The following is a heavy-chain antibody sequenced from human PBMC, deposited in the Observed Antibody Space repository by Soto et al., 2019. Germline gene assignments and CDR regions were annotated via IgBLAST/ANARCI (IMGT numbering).Heavy chain of an antibody. V-gene: IGHV1-18*04. CDR3: ARERYSSGWYGAFDI. CDR2: ISAYNGNT. J-gene: IGHJ3*02. CDR1: GYTFTGNF. D-gene: IGHD6-19*01. Sequence: ASVKVSCKASGYTFTGNFVHWVRQAPGQGLEWMGWISAYNGNTNYAQKLQGRVTMTTDTSTSTAYMELRSLRSDDTAVYYCARERYSSGWYGAFDIWGQGTMVTVSS.